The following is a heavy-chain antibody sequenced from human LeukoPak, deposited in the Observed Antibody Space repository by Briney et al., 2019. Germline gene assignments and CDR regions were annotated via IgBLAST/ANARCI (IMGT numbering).Heavy chain of an antibody. CDR2: ISYDGSNK. CDR1: GFTVSRNY. V-gene: IGHV3-30-3*01. Sequence: GGSLRLSCAASGFTVSRNYMSWVRQAPGKGLEWVAVISYDGSNKYYADSVKGRFTISRDNSKNTLYLQMNSLRAEDTAVYYCARVPTAEGFLENWFDPWGQGTLVTVSS. J-gene: IGHJ5*02. CDR3: ARVPTAEGFLENWFDP. D-gene: IGHD1-1*01.